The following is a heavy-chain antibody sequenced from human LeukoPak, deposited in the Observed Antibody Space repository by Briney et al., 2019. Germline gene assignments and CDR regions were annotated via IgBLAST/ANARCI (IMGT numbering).Heavy chain of an antibody. CDR1: GGSIGRYY. D-gene: IGHD3-16*01. V-gene: IGHV4-59*01. CDR2: IYYSGST. CDR3: ARDQLYDYVWGTFDY. J-gene: IGHJ4*02. Sequence: SETLSLTCTVSGGSIGRYYWSWIRQPPGKGLEWIGYIYYSGSTNYNPSLKSRVTISVDTSKIQFSLKLSSVTAADTAVYYCARDQLYDYVWGTFDYWGQGTLVTVSS.